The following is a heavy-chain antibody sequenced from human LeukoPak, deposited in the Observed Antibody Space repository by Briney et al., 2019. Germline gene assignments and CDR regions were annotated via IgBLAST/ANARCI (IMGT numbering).Heavy chain of an antibody. Sequence: GGSLRLSCAASGFTFSNYAMHWVRQAPGKGLEYVSAISSNGGSTYYANSVKGRFTISRDNSKNTLYLQMGSLRTEDMAVYYCARDYGDYWYYGMDVWGQGTAVTVSS. V-gene: IGHV3-64*01. J-gene: IGHJ6*02. CDR2: ISSNGGST. CDR1: GFTFSNYA. CDR3: ARDYGDYWYYGMDV. D-gene: IGHD4-17*01.